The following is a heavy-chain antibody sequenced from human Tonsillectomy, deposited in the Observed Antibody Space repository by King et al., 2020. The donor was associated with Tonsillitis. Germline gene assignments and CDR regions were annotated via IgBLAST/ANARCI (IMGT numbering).Heavy chain of an antibody. CDR2: IYPGDSDT. CDR1: GYNFHTHW. V-gene: IGHV5-51*01. J-gene: IGHJ4*02. D-gene: IGHD2-15*01. Sequence: QLVQSGAEVKKPGESLKISCNGSGYNFHTHWIVWVRQMPGKGLEWMGLIYPGDSDTRYSPSFQGQVTISADTSISTAYLQWSSLKASDTAIYYCGLFYETTRDYFDYWGQGTLVTVSS. CDR3: GLFYETTRDYFDY.